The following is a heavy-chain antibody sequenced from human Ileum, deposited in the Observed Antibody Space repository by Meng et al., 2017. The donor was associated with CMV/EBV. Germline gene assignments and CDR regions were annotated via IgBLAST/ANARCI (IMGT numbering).Heavy chain of an antibody. Sequence: QLQESGPRLVKPLETLSLTCSVSGGSITTKKNYWGWIRQPPGKGLEWIGSIFYSGSTYYKPSLKSRVTISRDTSKNQFSLKLTSVTAADTAVYFCARDLVGFLEGFDPWGQGTLVTVSS. CDR2: IFYSGST. J-gene: IGHJ5*02. CDR3: ARDLVGFLEGFDP. D-gene: IGHD3-3*01. CDR1: GGSITTKKNY. V-gene: IGHV4-39*07.